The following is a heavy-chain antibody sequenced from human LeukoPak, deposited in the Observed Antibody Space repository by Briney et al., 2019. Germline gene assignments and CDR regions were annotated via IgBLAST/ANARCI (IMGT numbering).Heavy chain of an antibody. CDR3: ARDYGGNSDLGYFDY. CDR2: TNHSGST. Sequence: SETLSLTCAVYGGSFSGYYWSWIRQPPGKGLEWIGETNHSGSTNYNPSLKSRVTISVDTSKNQFSLKLSSVTAADTAVYYCARDYGGNSDLGYFDYWGQGTLVTVSS. J-gene: IGHJ4*02. V-gene: IGHV4-34*01. CDR1: GGSFSGYY. D-gene: IGHD4-23*01.